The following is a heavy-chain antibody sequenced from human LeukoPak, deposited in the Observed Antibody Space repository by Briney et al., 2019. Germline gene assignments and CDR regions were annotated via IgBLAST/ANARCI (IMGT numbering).Heavy chain of an antibody. CDR3: ARPRIAAAWFDAFDI. CDR1: GFTFSSYW. V-gene: IGHV3-7*01. CDR2: IKQDGSEK. Sequence: GGSLRLSCAASGFTFSSYWMSWVRQAPGKGLEWVANIKQDGSEKYYVDSVKGRFTISRDNAKSSLYLQMNSLRAEDTAVYYCARPRIAAAWFDAFDIWGQGTMVTVSS. D-gene: IGHD6-13*01. J-gene: IGHJ3*02.